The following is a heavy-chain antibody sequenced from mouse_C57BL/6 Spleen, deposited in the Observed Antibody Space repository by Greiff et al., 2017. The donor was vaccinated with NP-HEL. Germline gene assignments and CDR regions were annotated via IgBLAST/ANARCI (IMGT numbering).Heavy chain of an antibody. V-gene: IGHV5-6*02. D-gene: IGHD1-1*02. Sequence: EVMLVESGGDLVKPGGSLTLSCAASGFTFSSYGMSWVRQTPDKRLEWVATISSGGSYTYYPDSVRGRFTISRDNAKNTLYLQMSSLKSEDTAMYYCARHEGGIFDYWGQGTTLTVSS. CDR2: ISSGGSYT. CDR1: GFTFSSYG. J-gene: IGHJ2*01. CDR3: ARHEGGIFDY.